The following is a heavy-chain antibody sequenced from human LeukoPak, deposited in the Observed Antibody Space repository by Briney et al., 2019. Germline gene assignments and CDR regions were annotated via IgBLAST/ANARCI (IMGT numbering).Heavy chain of an antibody. Sequence: AAVKVSCKACGGTFSSYAISWVRQAPGQGVEWVGMINPSGGSTNYAQKFQGRVTMTRETSTSTVCMELSSLRAEDTALCYSARAGNSAYSFDNWGQGTLVTVSS. CDR3: ARAGNSAYSFDN. V-gene: IGHV1-46*01. CDR1: GGTFSSYA. D-gene: IGHD4-11*01. J-gene: IGHJ4*02. CDR2: INPSGGST.